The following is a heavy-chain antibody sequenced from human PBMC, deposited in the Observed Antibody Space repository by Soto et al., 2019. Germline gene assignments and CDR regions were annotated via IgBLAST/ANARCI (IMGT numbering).Heavy chain of an antibody. CDR3: ARGRGFRPSYCSSTSCRYYYYYYGMDV. J-gene: IGHJ6*02. CDR2: INPSGGST. V-gene: IGHV1-46*01. CDR1: GGTFSSYA. Sequence: ASVKVSCKASGGTFSSYAISWVRQAPGQGLEWMGIINPSGGSTSYAQKFQGRVTMTRDTSTSTVYMELSSLRSEDTAVYYCARGRGFRPSYCSSTSCRYYYYYYGMDVWGQGTTVTVSS. D-gene: IGHD2-2*01.